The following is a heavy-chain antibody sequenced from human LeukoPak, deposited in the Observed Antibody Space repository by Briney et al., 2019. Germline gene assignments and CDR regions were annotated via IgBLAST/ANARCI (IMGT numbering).Heavy chain of an antibody. CDR2: ISGSGGST. CDR3: AKAKSPYYYYYGMDV. V-gene: IGHV3-23*01. J-gene: IGHJ6*02. CDR1: GFTFSSYS. Sequence: PGGSLRLSCAASGFTFSSYSMNWVRQAPGKGLEWVSAISGSGGSTYYADSVKGRFTISRDNSKNTLYLQMNSLRAEDTAVYYCAKAKSPYYYYYGMDVWGQGTTVTVSS.